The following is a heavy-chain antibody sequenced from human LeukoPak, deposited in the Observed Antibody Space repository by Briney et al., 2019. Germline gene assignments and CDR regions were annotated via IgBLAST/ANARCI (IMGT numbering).Heavy chain of an antibody. Sequence: KSSETLSLTCAVYGGSFSGYYWSWIRQPPGKGLEWIGEINHSGSTNYNPSLKSRVTISVDTSKNQFSLKLSSVTAADTAVYYCARHLPTKVYYYYYMDVWGKGTTVTVSS. V-gene: IGHV4-34*01. J-gene: IGHJ6*03. CDR3: ARHLPTKVYYYYYMDV. D-gene: IGHD2-8*01. CDR1: GGSFSGYY. CDR2: INHSGST.